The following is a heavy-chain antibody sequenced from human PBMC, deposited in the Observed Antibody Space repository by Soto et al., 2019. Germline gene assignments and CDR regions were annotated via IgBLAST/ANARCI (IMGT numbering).Heavy chain of an antibody. D-gene: IGHD3-22*01. CDR1: GGSISSSNW. CDR3: ARDNPSDYYDSSGYHYYYYYGMDV. J-gene: IGHJ6*02. CDR2: IYHSGST. Sequence: PSETLSLTCAVSGGSISSSNWWGWVGRPPGKGLGGFGEIYHSGSTNYNPSLKSRVTISVDKSKNQFSLRLSSVTAADTAVYYCARDNPSDYYDSSGYHYYYYYGMDVWGQGTTVTVSS. V-gene: IGHV4-4*02.